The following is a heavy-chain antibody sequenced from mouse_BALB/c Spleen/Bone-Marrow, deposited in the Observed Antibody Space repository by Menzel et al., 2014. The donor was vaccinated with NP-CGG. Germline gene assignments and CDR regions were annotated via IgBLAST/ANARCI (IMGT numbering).Heavy chain of an antibody. CDR1: GYSITSDYA. CDR2: ISYSGST. Sequence: VQLQQSGPGLVKPSQSLSLTCTVTGYSITSDYAWNWIRQFPGDKLEWMGYISYSGSTSYNPSLKSRISITRDTSKTQFFLHLNSVTTEDTATYYCARTTVASRYFDVWGAGTTVTVSS. CDR3: ARTTVASRYFDV. D-gene: IGHD1-1*01. J-gene: IGHJ1*01. V-gene: IGHV3-2*02.